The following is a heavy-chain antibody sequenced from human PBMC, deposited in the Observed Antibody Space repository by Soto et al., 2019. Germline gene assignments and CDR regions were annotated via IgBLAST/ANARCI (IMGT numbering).Heavy chain of an antibody. D-gene: IGHD5-18*01. J-gene: IGHJ3*02. Sequence: GGSLRLSCAASGFTFSSYSMNWVRQAPGKGLEWVSSISSSSSYIYYADSVKGRFTISRDNAKNSLYLQMNSLRAEDTAVYYCASEGHYSYDAFDIWGQGTMVTVSS. CDR3: ASEGHYSYDAFDI. CDR1: GFTFSSYS. CDR2: ISSSSSYI. V-gene: IGHV3-21*01.